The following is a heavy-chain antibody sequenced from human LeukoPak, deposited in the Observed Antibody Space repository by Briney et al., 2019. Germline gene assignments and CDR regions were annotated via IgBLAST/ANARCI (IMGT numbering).Heavy chain of an antibody. Sequence: SETLSLTCTVSGGSISSHYWSWIRQPPGKGLEWIGYIYYSGSTNYNPSLKSRVTISVDTSKNQFSLKLSSVTAADTAVYYCARDPLTGTAAGYKDGLGKGTTVTVSS. V-gene: IGHV4-59*11. D-gene: IGHD1-20*01. CDR2: IYYSGST. J-gene: IGHJ6*03. CDR1: GGSISSHY. CDR3: ARDPLTGTAAGYKDG.